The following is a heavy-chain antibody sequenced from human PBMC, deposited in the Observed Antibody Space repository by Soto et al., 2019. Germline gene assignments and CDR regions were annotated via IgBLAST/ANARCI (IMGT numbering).Heavy chain of an antibody. CDR2: LYWDDEK. J-gene: IGHJ4*02. V-gene: IGHV2-5*02. CDR3: AHSVLRTVFGLVTTTAIYFDF. Sequence: QITLNESGPTLVKPTETLNLTCTFSGFSLSNSGVGVGWIRQSPGKAPEWLALLYWDDEKRYSASLKSRLTISKDTSKNQLVLTMANLDPADTAIYHCAHSVLRTVFGLVTTTAIYFDFWGQGTPVAVSS. D-gene: IGHD3-3*01. CDR1: GFSLSNSGVG.